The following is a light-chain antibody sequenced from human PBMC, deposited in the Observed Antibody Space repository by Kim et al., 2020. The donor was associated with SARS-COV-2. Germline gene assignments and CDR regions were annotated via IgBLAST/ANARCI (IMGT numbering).Light chain of an antibody. Sequence: PGETARSTCGGDNIGSKWVHCYQQTPGQAPVLVIYYDSGRRSGIPDRFSGSNSGSTPTLTISRVEAGDEADYYCQVWDTTSDHPGTFGGGTKLTVL. CDR2: YDS. J-gene: IGLJ3*02. CDR1: NIGSKW. CDR3: QVWDTTSDHPGT. V-gene: IGLV3-21*04.